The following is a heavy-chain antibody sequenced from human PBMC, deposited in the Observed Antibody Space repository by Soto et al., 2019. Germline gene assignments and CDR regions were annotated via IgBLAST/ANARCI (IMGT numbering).Heavy chain of an antibody. CDR2: IYYSGST. J-gene: IGHJ4*02. V-gene: IGHV4-31*03. D-gene: IGHD4-17*01. Sequence: SETLSLTCTVSGGSISSGGYYWSWIRQHPGKGLEWIGYIYYSGSTYYNPSLKSRVTISVDTSKNQFSLKLSSVTAADTAVYYCARGWDYGDYFFDYWGQGTLVTVSS. CDR3: ARGWDYGDYFFDY. CDR1: GGSISSGGYY.